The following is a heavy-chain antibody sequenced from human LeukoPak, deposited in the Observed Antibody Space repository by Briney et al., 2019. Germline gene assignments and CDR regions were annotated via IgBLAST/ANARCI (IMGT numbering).Heavy chain of an antibody. D-gene: IGHD4-11*01. CDR2: IGIDSGNT. V-gene: IGHV3-48*04. CDR1: GFTFNDYS. Sequence: GGSLRLSCAASGFTFNDYSMNWVRQAPGKGLEWISYIGIDSGNTKYADSVKGRFTISGDNAKSSLYLQMNSLRVEDTAVYYCARDHNYAFDNWGQGTLVTVSS. CDR3: ARDHNYAFDN. J-gene: IGHJ4*02.